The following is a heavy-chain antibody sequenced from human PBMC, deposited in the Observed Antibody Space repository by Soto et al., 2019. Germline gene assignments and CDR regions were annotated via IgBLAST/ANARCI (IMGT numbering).Heavy chain of an antibody. CDR2: IIPVFDKA. J-gene: IGHJ3*01. CDR1: GGSFGSSA. D-gene: IGHD3-16*01. V-gene: IGHV1-69*01. Sequence: QVQLVQSGADVKKPGSSVKVSCKTSGGSFGSSANSWVRQAPAQGLEWMGEIIPVFDKANYAQNFQGRLTITADELTGTVFMELSSLRSEDTAVYFCARLRRDWGDAFDLWGLGTFVTVSS. CDR3: ARLRRDWGDAFDL.